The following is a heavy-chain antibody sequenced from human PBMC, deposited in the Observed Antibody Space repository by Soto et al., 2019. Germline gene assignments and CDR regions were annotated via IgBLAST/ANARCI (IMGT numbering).Heavy chain of an antibody. V-gene: IGHV4-4*02. CDR2: MYHSEGA. Sequence: QVQLQDSGPGLVKPSETLSLTCVVSDGSISSYDWWTWVRQPPGKGLEWIGKMYHSEGADYSPSLKGRVTSSADSSNNHLSPRLTRVTAAETAVYYFATGQVDSVLECWGQGTQVSVAS. D-gene: IGHD1-1*01. J-gene: IGHJ4*02. CDR1: DGSISSYDW. CDR3: ATGQVDSVLEC.